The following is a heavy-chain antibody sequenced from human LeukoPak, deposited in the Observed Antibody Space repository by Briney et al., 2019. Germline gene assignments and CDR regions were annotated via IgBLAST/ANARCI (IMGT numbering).Heavy chain of an antibody. V-gene: IGHV3-48*04. CDR2: ISSSSSTI. J-gene: IGHJ4*02. Sequence: PGGSLRLSCAASGFTFSSYSMNWVRQAPGKGLEWVSYISSSSSTIYYADSVKGRFTISRDNAKNSLYLQMNSLRAEDTAVYYCAREIPSAHWGQGTLVTVSS. CDR3: AREIPSAH. CDR1: GFTFSSYS. D-gene: IGHD2-2*01.